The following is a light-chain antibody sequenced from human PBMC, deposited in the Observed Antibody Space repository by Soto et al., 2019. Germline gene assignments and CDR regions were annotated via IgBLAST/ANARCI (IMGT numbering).Light chain of an antibody. CDR2: DVS. CDR3: CSSAGDSYV. V-gene: IGLV2-23*02. CDR1: SSDVGNYNL. J-gene: IGLJ1*01. Sequence: QPVLTHPASVSGTPGQSLPISCTGTSSDVGNYNLVSWYQQHPGKAPKLMIYDVSKRPSGVSNRFSGSKAGNTASLTISGLQADDEADDYCCSSAGDSYVCGAGSKVTVL.